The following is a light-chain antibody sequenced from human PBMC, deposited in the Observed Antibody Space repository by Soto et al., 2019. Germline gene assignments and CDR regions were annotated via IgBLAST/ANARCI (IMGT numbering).Light chain of an antibody. CDR2: SNN. J-gene: IGLJ1*01. V-gene: IGLV1-44*01. Sequence: QSVLTQPPSXSGTPGQRVTISCSGSNSNIGSNTVEWYQQVPGKAPKLLISSNNQRPSGVPDRFSGSKSGTSASLAISGLQSEDEAHYYCAAWDDSLNGPFFGTGTKVTVL. CDR3: AAWDDSLNGPF. CDR1: NSNIGSNT.